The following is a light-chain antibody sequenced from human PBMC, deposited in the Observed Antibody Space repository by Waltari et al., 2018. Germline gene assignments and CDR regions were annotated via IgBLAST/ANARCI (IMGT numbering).Light chain of an antibody. V-gene: IGLV6-57*04. CDR1: SGRIAGNY. CDR2: EDN. Sequence: NFILTQPHSVSESPGKTVTISCTRSSGRIAGNYVQWYQQRPGSAPTIVIYEDNRKPPGVPDRLSDSIYSSSNSASLTISGRRTEKEAAYYCKYYDYENQAIVFGVGTKLIVL. CDR3: KYYDYENQAIV. J-gene: IGLJ3*02.